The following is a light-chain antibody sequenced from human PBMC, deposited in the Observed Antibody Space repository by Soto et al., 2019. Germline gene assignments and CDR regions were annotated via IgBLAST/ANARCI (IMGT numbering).Light chain of an antibody. CDR1: QTVSSSS. Sequence: DTVLTQSPGTLSLSPGERATLSCRASQTVSSSSLAWYQQKPGQAPRLLIFGASTRAAGFPDRFSGSGSGTDFTLTISRLEPEYFAVYYCQQYGSSPRTFGQGTKVDIK. CDR2: GAS. CDR3: QQYGSSPRT. J-gene: IGKJ1*01. V-gene: IGKV3-20*01.